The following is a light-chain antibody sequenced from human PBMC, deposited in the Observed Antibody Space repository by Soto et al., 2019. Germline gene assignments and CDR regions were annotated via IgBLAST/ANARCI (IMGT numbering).Light chain of an antibody. J-gene: IGKJ4*01. CDR3: QQYSNWPLT. CDR2: DAS. Sequence: ETVMTQSPATLSVSPGERATLSYRASQSVSSSLAWYQQKPGQAPRLLIYDASTRATDVPARFSGSGSGTEFTLTVSSLQSEDFAVYHCQQYSNWPLTFGGGTK. CDR1: QSVSSS. V-gene: IGKV3-15*01.